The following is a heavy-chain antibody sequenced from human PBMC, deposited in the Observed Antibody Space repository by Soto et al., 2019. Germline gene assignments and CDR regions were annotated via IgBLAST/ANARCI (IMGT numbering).Heavy chain of an antibody. D-gene: IGHD5-12*01. Sequence: QVQLVQSGAEVKKPASSVKVSCKASGGTFNNYPITWVRQAPGEGLEWMGGSIPIFGTANYAQNFQGRVTISVDESTSTAYMELSSLRSEDTAVYYCARGRGCSGDDHYYYFDMDVWGQGTTVTVSS. CDR2: SIPIFGTA. CDR1: GGTFNNYP. CDR3: ARGRGCSGDDHYYYFDMDV. J-gene: IGHJ6*02. V-gene: IGHV1-69*01.